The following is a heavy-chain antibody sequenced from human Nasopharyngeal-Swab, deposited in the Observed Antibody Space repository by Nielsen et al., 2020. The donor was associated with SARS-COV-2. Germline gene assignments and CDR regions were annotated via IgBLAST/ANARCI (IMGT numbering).Heavy chain of an antibody. Sequence: GESLKISCVVSGFIFSRSAMTWVRQAPGKGLEWASGISASGGSTYYADSVKGRFTISRDNSKNILYLQMNSLTVEDTAVYYCAKENQLTRFDYWGQGTLVTVSS. D-gene: IGHD1-14*01. V-gene: IGHV3-23*01. CDR2: ISASGGST. CDR1: GFIFSRSA. CDR3: AKENQLTRFDY. J-gene: IGHJ4*02.